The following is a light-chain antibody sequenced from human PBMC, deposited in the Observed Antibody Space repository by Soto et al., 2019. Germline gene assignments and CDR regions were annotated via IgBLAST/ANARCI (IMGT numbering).Light chain of an antibody. CDR1: QGISSY. J-gene: IGKJ5*01. Sequence: DIVMTQSPSFLSASVGDRVTITCRASQGISSYLAWYQQKPGKAPKLLIYVASTLQSGVPSRFSGSGSGTEFTLTISSLQPEDFATYYCQHLNSYPITLGQGTRLEIK. V-gene: IGKV1-9*01. CDR3: QHLNSYPIT. CDR2: VAS.